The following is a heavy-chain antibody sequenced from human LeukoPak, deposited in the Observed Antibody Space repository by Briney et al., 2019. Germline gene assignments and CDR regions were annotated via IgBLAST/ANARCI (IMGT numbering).Heavy chain of an antibody. CDR2: ISAYTGDT. D-gene: IGHD1-1*01. Sequence: ASDRVSCKASGYTFFSYDITWVRQAPGQKFEWMGWISAYTGDTNYAQKLQGRVTLTTDTSTTTAYMELRRLRSDATAVYYCARDRGYAMDVWGQGTTVSVSS. J-gene: IGHJ6*02. CDR1: GYTFFSYD. V-gene: IGHV1-18*01. CDR3: ARDRGYAMDV.